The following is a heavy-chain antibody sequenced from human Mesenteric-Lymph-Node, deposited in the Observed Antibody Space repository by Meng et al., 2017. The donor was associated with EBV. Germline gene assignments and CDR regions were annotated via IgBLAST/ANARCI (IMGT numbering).Heavy chain of an antibody. J-gene: IGHJ4*02. V-gene: IGHV4-61*01. CDR1: GASVSSGTYY. CDR2: VYYSGST. CDR3: VRGAAIGPRYFDS. D-gene: IGHD2-2*02. Sequence: QVQLQESGPGLVKPSETLSLTCTVSGASVSSGTYYWSWMRQPPGKGLEWIGYVYYSGSTNYNPSLKSRVTISLDTSKNQFSLNLISVTAADTAVYYCVRGAAIGPRYFDSWGQGALVTVFS.